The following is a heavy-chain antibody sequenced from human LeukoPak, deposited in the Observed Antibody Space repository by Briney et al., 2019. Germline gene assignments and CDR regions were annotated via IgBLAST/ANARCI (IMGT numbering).Heavy chain of an antibody. Sequence: SETLSLTCAVYGGSFSGHYWSWIRQPPGKGLEWIGEINHSGSTNYNPSLKSRVTISVDTSKNQFSLKLSSVTAADTAVYYCARGSGYYYYYMDVWGKGTTVTVSS. V-gene: IGHV4-34*01. D-gene: IGHD3-10*01. CDR2: INHSGST. J-gene: IGHJ6*03. CDR1: GGSFSGHY. CDR3: ARGSGYYYYYMDV.